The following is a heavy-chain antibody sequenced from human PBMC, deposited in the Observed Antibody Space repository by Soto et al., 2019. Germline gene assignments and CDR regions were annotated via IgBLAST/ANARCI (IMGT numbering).Heavy chain of an antibody. CDR3: AKTDDFWSGYFGDYYYGMDV. D-gene: IGHD3-3*01. Sequence: GGSLRLSCAASGFTFSSYAMSWVRQAPGKGLEWVSAISGSGGSTYYADSVKGRFTISRDNSKNTLYLQMNSLRAEDTAVYYCAKTDDFWSGYFGDYYYGMDVWGQGTTVTVSS. J-gene: IGHJ6*02. V-gene: IGHV3-23*01. CDR1: GFTFSSYA. CDR2: ISGSGGST.